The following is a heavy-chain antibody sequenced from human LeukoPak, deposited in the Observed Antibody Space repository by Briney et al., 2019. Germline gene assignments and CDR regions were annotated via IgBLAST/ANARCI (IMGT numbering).Heavy chain of an antibody. CDR2: ISPSGDIT. J-gene: IGHJ4*02. CDR3: AKAHSGWLDY. CDR1: GFTFSNHG. Sequence: PGGSLRLSCAASGFTFSNHGMNWVRQAPGKGLEWVSGISPSGDITYYADSVKGRFTISRDNSKNTLYLQMNSLRAEDTAVYYCAKAHSGWLDYWGQGTLVTVSS. V-gene: IGHV3-23*01. D-gene: IGHD6-19*01.